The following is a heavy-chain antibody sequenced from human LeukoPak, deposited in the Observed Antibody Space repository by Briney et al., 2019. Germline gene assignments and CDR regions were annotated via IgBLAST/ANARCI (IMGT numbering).Heavy chain of an antibody. Sequence: ASVKVSCKASGYTLTSYGISWVRQAPGQGLEWMGWISGYKGNTNYAQKLQGRVTMTTDTSTSTAYMELRSLRSDDTAVYYCARDIAARLIDYWGQGTLVTVSS. D-gene: IGHD6-6*01. CDR2: ISGYKGNT. J-gene: IGHJ4*02. CDR3: ARDIAARLIDY. V-gene: IGHV1-18*01. CDR1: GYTLTSYG.